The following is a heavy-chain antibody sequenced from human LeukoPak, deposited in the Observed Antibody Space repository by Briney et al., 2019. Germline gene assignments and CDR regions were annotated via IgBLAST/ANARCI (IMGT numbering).Heavy chain of an antibody. J-gene: IGHJ1*01. V-gene: IGHV3-30*04. CDR3: ARVSPEYFQH. Sequence: GGSLRLFCAASGFTFSSYAIHWVRQAPGKGLEWVAVISYDGRNKYYADSVKGRFTISRDNSKNTLYLQMNSLRAEDTGVYYCARVSPEYFQHWGQGTLVTVSS. CDR2: ISYDGRNK. CDR1: GFTFSSYA.